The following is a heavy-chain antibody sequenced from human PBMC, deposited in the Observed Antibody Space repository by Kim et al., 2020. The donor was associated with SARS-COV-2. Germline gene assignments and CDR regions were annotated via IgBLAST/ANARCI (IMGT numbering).Heavy chain of an antibody. J-gene: IGHJ4*02. CDR3: ATGVLWFGEYRFDY. CDR2: INSSGSTT. V-gene: IGHV3-23*03. Sequence: GGSLRLSCAASGFTFSSYAMSWVRQAPGKGLEWVSYINSSGSTTYYADSVKGRFTISRDNSKNTLYLQMNSLRAEDTAVYYCATGVLWFGEYRFDYWGQGTLVTVSS. D-gene: IGHD3-10*01. CDR1: GFTFSSYA.